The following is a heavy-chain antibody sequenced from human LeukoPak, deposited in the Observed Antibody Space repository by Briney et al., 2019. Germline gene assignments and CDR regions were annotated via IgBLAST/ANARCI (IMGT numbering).Heavy chain of an antibody. J-gene: IGHJ4*02. V-gene: IGHV3-7*03. Sequence: PGGSLRLPCAASGFTFRTYWMSWVRRAPGKGLEWVANIRDDGGEKHYVDSVEGRFTISRDNAKNSLFLQMNTLRAEDTAIYFCARHGRHWSYYFDYWGQGSLVTVSS. D-gene: IGHD1-1*01. CDR2: IRDDGGEK. CDR3: ARHGRHWSYYFDY. CDR1: GFTFRTYW.